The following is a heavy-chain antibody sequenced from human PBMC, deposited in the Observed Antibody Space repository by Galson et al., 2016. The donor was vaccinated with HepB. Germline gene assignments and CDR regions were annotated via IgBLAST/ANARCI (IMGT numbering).Heavy chain of an antibody. V-gene: IGHV3-23*01. CDR1: GFTFSDYA. CDR3: AKGYGYFDS. J-gene: IGHJ4*02. D-gene: IGHD4-17*01. CDR2: ISGRGGGT. Sequence: SLRLSCAASGFTFSDYALNWVRQAPGKGLEWVSTISGRGGGTYYADSVKGRFTISRDNSKNTLFLQMNSLRAEDTAVYYCAKGYGYFDSWGQGTLVTVSS.